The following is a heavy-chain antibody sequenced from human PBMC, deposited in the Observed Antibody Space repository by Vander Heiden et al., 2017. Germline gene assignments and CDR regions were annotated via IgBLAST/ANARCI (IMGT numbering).Heavy chain of an antibody. J-gene: IGHJ4*02. CDR1: GSTFSSYW. D-gene: IGHD3-16*01. CDR3: VRDAHRGGDFDY. Sequence: EVQLVESGGGLVQPGGSLRLSCAASGSTFSSYWMVWVRQAPGKGLEWVANIKPDGGEKYYVDSVMGRFTISRDNAKNSLSLEMNSLRAEDTALYYCVRDAHRGGDFDYWGQGTLVTVSS. V-gene: IGHV3-7*03. CDR2: IKPDGGEK.